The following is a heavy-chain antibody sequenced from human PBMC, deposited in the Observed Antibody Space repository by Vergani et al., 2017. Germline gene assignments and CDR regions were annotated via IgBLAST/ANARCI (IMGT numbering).Heavy chain of an antibody. CDR2: VEDSGYF. CDR3: ARGSGGDAGGVLDY. Sequence: QVQLQESGPGLVRPSETLSLTCTVSGGSLSGYYWNWIRQTPGEGLEWIGYVEDSGYFNYNPSLKTRVSMSSDTSNNQFSLMLSSVTAADTAVYYCARGSGGDAGGVLDYWWQGRLVTVSS. CDR1: GGSLSGYY. V-gene: IGHV4-59*08. D-gene: IGHD2-21*02. J-gene: IGHJ4*02.